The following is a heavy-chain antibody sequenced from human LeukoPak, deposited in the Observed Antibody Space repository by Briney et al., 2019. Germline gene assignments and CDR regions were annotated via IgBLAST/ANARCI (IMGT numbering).Heavy chain of an antibody. CDR3: ARNRGITRLFDY. D-gene: IGHD3-10*01. V-gene: IGHV4-34*01. Sequence: SETLPLTCAVYGGSFSGYYWSWIRQPPGKGLEWIGEINHSGSTNYNPSLKSRVTISVDTSKNQFSLKLSSVTAADTAVYYCARNRGITRLFDYWGQGTLVTVSS. CDR2: INHSGST. J-gene: IGHJ4*02. CDR1: GGSFSGYY.